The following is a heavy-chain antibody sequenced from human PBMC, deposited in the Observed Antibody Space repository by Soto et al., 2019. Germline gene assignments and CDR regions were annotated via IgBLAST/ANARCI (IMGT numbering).Heavy chain of an antibody. CDR2: IYYSGST. Sequence: SETLSLTCTVSGGSVSSGSYYWSWIRQPPGKGLEWIGYIYYSGSTNYNPSLKSRVTISVDTSKNQFSLKLSSVTAADTAVYYCSIEPLGQGYFDYWGQATLVSVSS. CDR1: GGSVSSGSYY. J-gene: IGHJ4*02. CDR3: SIEPLGQGYFDY. V-gene: IGHV4-61*01. D-gene: IGHD6-13*01.